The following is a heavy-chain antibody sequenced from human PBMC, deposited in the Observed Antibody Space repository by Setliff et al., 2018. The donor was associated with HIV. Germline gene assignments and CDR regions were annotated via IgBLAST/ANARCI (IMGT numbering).Heavy chain of an antibody. V-gene: IGHV1-69*13. Sequence: GASVKVSCKASGGTFSSYVISWVRQAPGQGLEWLGEIIPFFATANYAQKFQGRVTITADESTSTVFMQLSSLRSEDTAVYYCATRRGGYSGSEFWFDPWGQGTLVTVSS. CDR2: IIPFFATA. D-gene: IGHD1-26*01. J-gene: IGHJ5*02. CDR1: GGTFSSYV. CDR3: ATRRGGYSGSEFWFDP.